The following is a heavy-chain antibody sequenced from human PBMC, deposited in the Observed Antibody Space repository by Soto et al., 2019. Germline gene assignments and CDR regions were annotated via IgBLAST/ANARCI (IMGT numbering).Heavy chain of an antibody. Sequence: SETLSLTCAVYGGSFSGYYWSWIRQPPGKGLEWIGEINHSGSTNYNPSLKSRVTISVDTSKNQFSLKLSSVTAADTAVYYCARVGPTGYDYWGQGTLVTSPQ. CDR1: GGSFSGYY. D-gene: IGHD3-22*01. J-gene: IGHJ4*02. CDR2: INHSGST. V-gene: IGHV4-34*01. CDR3: ARVGPTGYDY.